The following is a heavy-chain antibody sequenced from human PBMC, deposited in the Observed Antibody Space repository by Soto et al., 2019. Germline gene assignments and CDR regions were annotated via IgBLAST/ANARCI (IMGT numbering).Heavy chain of an antibody. CDR3: ARADRTLVTSYSLDV. CDR2: IYHSGTI. J-gene: IGHJ6*02. CDR1: DYSISSGYY. V-gene: IGHV4-38-2*01. Sequence: SETQSLTCAVSDYSISSGYYWGWIRQPPGKGLEWIGSIYHSGTINFNPSLKSRLTISLDTSKKHFSLKLSSVTDADTAAYYCARADRTLVTSYSLDVWGQGTTVNVSS. D-gene: IGHD2-21*02.